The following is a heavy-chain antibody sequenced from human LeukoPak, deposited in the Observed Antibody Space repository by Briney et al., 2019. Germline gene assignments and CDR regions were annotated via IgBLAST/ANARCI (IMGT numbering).Heavy chain of an antibody. Sequence: EGSLRLSCAASGFVFSNAWMTWVRQAPGKGLEWVGRIETKSDGGTTVYAAPVKGRFTISRDDSKDTLYLQMNSLKTEDTAVYYCITITYYYDSSGYHYAFDNWGQGTMVTVSS. J-gene: IGHJ3*02. V-gene: IGHV3-15*04. CDR1: GFVFSNAW. D-gene: IGHD3-22*01. CDR3: ITITYYYDSSGYHYAFDN. CDR2: IETKSDGGTT.